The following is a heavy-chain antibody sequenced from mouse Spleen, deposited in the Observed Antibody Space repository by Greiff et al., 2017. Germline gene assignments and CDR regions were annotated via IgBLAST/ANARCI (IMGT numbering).Heavy chain of an antibody. CDR2: IDPETGGT. CDR3: TGAGTAMDY. V-gene: IGHV1-15*01. J-gene: IGHJ4*01. Sequence: QVQLKQSGAELVRPGASVTLSCKASGYTFTDYEMHWVKQTPVHGLEWIGAIDPETGGTAYNQKFKGKAILTADKSSSTAYMELRSLTSEDSAVYYCTGAGTAMDYWGQGTSVTVSS. CDR1: GYTFTDYE. D-gene: IGHD4-1*01.